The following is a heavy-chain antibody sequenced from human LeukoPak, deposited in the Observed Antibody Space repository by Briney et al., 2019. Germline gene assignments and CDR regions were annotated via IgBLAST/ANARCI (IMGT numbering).Heavy chain of an antibody. CDR1: GFFFSTYA. CDR2: ITSYGDNT. J-gene: IGHJ4*02. Sequence: QAGGSLRLSCSVSGFFFSTYAMHWVRQAPGKGLEYVSSITSYGDNTYYADSVKGRFTISRDNSKNTLYLQMSSLRAEDTAIYYCLKDNYGVGDYWGQGTLVTVSS. CDR3: LKDNYGVGDY. D-gene: IGHD4-17*01. V-gene: IGHV3-64D*09.